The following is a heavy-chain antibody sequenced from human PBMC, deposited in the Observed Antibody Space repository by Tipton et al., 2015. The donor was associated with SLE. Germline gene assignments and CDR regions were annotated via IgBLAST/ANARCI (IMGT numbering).Heavy chain of an antibody. D-gene: IGHD3-10*01. J-gene: IGHJ2*01. CDR2: IYSGGST. Sequence: GSLRLSCAASGFTFSSYAMSWVRQAPGKGLEWVSVIYSGGSTYYADSVKGRFTISRDNSKNTLYLQMNSLRAEDTAVYYCAKVPGSGRYFDLWGRGTLVTVSS. CDR1: GFTFSSYA. CDR3: AKVPGSGRYFDL. V-gene: IGHV3-23*03.